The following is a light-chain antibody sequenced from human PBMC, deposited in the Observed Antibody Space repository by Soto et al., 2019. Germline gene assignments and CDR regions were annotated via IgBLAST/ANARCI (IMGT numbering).Light chain of an antibody. CDR1: QSVSSY. CDR2: DAS. J-gene: IGKJ1*01. CDR3: QQYNSYPWT. V-gene: IGKV1-5*01. Sequence: MTQSPVTLPVSPGERDTLSCRASQSVSSYLAWYKQTPGKAPKIMSYDASSLESGVPSRVRGSGSGTEFTLTITSLQPDDFETYYCQQYNSYPWTFGQGTKVDI.